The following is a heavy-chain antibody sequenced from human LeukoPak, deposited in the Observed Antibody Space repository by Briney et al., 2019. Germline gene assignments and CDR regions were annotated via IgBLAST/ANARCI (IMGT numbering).Heavy chain of an antibody. Sequence: GGSLRLSCAASGFTFRNYGLHWVRQAPGKGLEWVAFIRYDGTKTYYADSVKGRFTISRDNSKNTLYLQMNSLRAEDTAVYYCARRMASYSAFDIWGQGTMVTVSS. CDR3: ARRMASYSAFDI. V-gene: IGHV3-30*02. D-gene: IGHD5-12*01. CDR1: GFTFRNYG. J-gene: IGHJ3*02. CDR2: IRYDGTKT.